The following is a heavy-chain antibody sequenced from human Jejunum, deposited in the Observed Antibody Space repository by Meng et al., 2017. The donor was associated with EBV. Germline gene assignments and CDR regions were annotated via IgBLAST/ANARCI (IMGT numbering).Heavy chain of an antibody. CDR3: AKRMPGTGFDY. V-gene: IGHV4-28*01. Sequence: QVQRQEPGPGLVKPSAALSLTCAVSGYSMSNSNWWGWIRQPPGKGLEWIGYIYYTGTTYYNPSLKSRVTMSIDTSKNHFSLKLTSVTTMDTAVYYCAKRMPGTGFDYWGQGTLVTVSS. CDR1: GYSMSNSNW. J-gene: IGHJ4*02. D-gene: IGHD1-1*01. CDR2: IYYTGTT.